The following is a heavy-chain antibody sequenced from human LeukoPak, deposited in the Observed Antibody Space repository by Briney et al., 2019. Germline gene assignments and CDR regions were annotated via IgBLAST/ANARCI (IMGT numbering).Heavy chain of an antibody. CDR1: GFTFSSYA. J-gene: IGHJ4*02. CDR2: ISGSGGST. Sequence: GGSLRLSCAASGFTFSSYAMSWVRQAPGKGLEWVSAISGSGGSTYYADSVKGRFTISRDNSKNTLYLQMNSLRAEDTAVYYCAKDHQIAVAGSSDYWGQGTLVTVSS. V-gene: IGHV3-23*01. CDR3: AKDHQIAVAGSSDY. D-gene: IGHD6-19*01.